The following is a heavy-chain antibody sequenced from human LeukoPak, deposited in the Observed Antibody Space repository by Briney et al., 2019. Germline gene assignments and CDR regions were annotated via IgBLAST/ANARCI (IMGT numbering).Heavy chain of an antibody. CDR3: ARDDYYGSGSYSWGYFDF. D-gene: IGHD3-10*01. V-gene: IGHV3-48*03. Sequence: GALRLSCAASGFTFSSYEMNWVRQAPGKGLEWVSYISSSGSTIYYADSVKGRFTISRDNAKNSLYLQMNSLRAEDTAMYYCARDDYYGSGSYSWGYFDFWGQGTLVTVSS. J-gene: IGHJ4*02. CDR1: GFTFSSYE. CDR2: ISSSGSTI.